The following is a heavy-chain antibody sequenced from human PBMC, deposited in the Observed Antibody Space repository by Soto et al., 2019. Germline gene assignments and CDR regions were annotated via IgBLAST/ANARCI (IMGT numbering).Heavy chain of an antibody. CDR1: GFTFSSYT. Sequence: EVQLSESGGGLVQPGGSLRLSCTASGFTFSSYTMSWVRQAPGKGLEGVSSFSGRDATTYYADSVKGRFTISRDNSKNTLYLQMNSLRAEDTALYFCVRTIVGATKGGWFDPWGQGALVTVSS. V-gene: IGHV3-23*01. J-gene: IGHJ5*02. CDR2: FSGRDATT. CDR3: VRTIVGATKGGWFDP. D-gene: IGHD1-26*01.